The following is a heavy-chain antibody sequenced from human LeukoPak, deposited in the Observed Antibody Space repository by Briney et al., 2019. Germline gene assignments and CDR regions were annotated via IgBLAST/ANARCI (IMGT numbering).Heavy chain of an antibody. CDR2: IYYSGST. D-gene: IGHD3-9*01. V-gene: IGHV4-39*07. Sequence: SETLSLTCTVSGGSISSNDYYWGWIRQPPGKGLEWIGIIYYSGSTYYNPSLKSRVTISVDTSKNQFSLKLSSVTAADTAVYYCARGGNDILTGYLNWFDPWGQGTLVTVSS. J-gene: IGHJ5*02. CDR3: ARGGNDILTGYLNWFDP. CDR1: GGSISSNDYY.